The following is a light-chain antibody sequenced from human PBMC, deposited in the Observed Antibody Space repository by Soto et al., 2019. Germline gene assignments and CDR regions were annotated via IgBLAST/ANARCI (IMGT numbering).Light chain of an antibody. Sequence: DIQITQSPSSPSASIGDRVTITCPASQGISNYLAWYQQKPGKVPKLLIYAASTLQSGVPSRFSGSGSGTDFTLTISSLQPEDVATYYCQKYNSAPHTFGQGTKVDIK. V-gene: IGKV1-27*01. J-gene: IGKJ1*01. CDR1: QGISNY. CDR3: QKYNSAPHT. CDR2: AAS.